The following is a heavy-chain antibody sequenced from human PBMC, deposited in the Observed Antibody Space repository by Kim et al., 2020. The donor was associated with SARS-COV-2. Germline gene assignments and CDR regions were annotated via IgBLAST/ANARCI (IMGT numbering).Heavy chain of an antibody. Sequence: GGSLRLSCAASGFTFGIYAMFWVRQAPGKGLEWVSIIRYNGDTTYYADSVKGRFTISRDNSKNTLYLQMNSLRVEDTAVYYCAKTHISGYFFDSWGQGTL. CDR2: IRYNGDTT. J-gene: IGHJ4*02. V-gene: IGHV3-23*01. D-gene: IGHD6-19*01. CDR1: GFTFGIYA. CDR3: AKTHISGYFFDS.